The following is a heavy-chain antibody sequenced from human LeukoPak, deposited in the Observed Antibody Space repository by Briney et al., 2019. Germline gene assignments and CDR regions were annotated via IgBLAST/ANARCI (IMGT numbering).Heavy chain of an antibody. CDR1: GFTFSSYW. D-gene: IGHD3-10*01. Sequence: GGSLRLSCAASGFTFSSYWMNWVRQAPGKGLVWVSRIASDGSSTTYADSVKGRFTISRDNAKNSLYLQMNSLRAEDTAVYYCARDSPSFIRYYYYGMDVWGQGTTVTVSS. CDR3: ARDSPSFIRYYYYGMDV. J-gene: IGHJ6*02. V-gene: IGHV3-74*01. CDR2: IASDGSST.